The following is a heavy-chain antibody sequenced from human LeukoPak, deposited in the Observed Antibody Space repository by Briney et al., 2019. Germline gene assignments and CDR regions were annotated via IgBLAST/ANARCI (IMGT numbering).Heavy chain of an antibody. CDR2: ISSRDTTM. V-gene: IGHV3-11*04. CDR3: AKGSGSGSDY. Sequence: GGSLRLSCAASGFIFSDYYMAWIRQAPGKGLEWVSYISSRDTTMSYADSVKGRFTISRDNSKNTLYLQMNSLRAEDTAVYYCAKGSGSGSDYWGQGTLVTVSS. CDR1: GFIFSDYY. J-gene: IGHJ4*02. D-gene: IGHD1-26*01.